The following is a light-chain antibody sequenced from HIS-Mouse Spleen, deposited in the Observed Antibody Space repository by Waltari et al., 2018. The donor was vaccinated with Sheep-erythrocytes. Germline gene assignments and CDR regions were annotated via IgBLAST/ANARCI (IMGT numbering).Light chain of an antibody. CDR2: EDS. CDR1: ALPKKY. V-gene: IGLV3-10*01. J-gene: IGLJ3*02. CDR3: YSTDSSGNHSNWV. Sequence: SYELTQPPSVSVSPGQTARITCSGDALPKKYAYWYQQKSGQAPVLVIYEDSKRPSGIPGRFSGSSSGTMATLTIRGAQVEDEADYYCYSTDSSGNHSNWVFGGGTKLTVL.